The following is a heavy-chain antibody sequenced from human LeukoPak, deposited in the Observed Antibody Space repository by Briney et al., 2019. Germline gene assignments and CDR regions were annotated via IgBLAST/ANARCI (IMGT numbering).Heavy chain of an antibody. Sequence: GGSLRLSCAASGFTLSDYYMSWIRQAPGKGLEWVSYISSSRSTIYYADSVKGRFTISRDNAKNSLYLQMNSLRAEDTAVYYCARTPPIRMVRGVIIPRFDPWGQGTLVTVPS. CDR3: ARTPPIRMVRGVIIPRFDP. CDR2: ISSSRSTI. D-gene: IGHD3-10*01. J-gene: IGHJ5*02. CDR1: GFTLSDYY. V-gene: IGHV3-11*01.